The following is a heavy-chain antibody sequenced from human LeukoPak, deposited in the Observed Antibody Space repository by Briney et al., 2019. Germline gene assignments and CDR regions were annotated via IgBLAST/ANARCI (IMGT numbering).Heavy chain of an antibody. D-gene: IGHD6-13*01. J-gene: IGHJ4*02. CDR1: GGSISSSDYY. V-gene: IGHV4-39*01. Sequence: KPSETLSLTCTVSGGSISSSDYYWGWIRQPPGKGLEWIGTIYYSGSTYYNPSLKGRVTISVDTSKNQFSLKVSSVTAADTAVYYCARHEWQQLVKFDYWGQGALVTVSS. CDR2: IYYSGST. CDR3: ARHEWQQLVKFDY.